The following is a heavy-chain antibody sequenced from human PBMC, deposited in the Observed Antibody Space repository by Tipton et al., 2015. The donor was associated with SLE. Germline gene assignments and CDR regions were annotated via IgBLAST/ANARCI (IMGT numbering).Heavy chain of an antibody. V-gene: IGHV4-4*07. D-gene: IGHD6-19*01. Sequence: TLSLTCAVSGVSISSYYWRCIRLAAGKGLEWIGRSSPIGSPRYDPCLKSRVTISVDTSKNQFSLKLSSVTAADTAVYYCARQFAGWSYNWLDPWGQGTLFTVSS. J-gene: IGHJ5*02. CDR2: SSPIGSP. CDR3: ARQFAGWSYNWLDP. CDR1: GVSISSYY.